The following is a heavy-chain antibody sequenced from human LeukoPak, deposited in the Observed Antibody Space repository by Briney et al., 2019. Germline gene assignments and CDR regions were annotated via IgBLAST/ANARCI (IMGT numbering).Heavy chain of an antibody. CDR3: AKERDSSGWYYFDY. CDR1: GFTFSSYG. J-gene: IGHJ4*02. D-gene: IGHD6-19*01. Sequence: GRSLRLSCAASGFTFSSYGMHWVRQAPGKGLEWVAVISYDGSNKYYADSVKGRFTISRDNSKNTLYLQMNSLRAEDTAVYYCAKERDSSGWYYFDYWGQGTLVTVSS. CDR2: ISYDGSNK. V-gene: IGHV3-30*18.